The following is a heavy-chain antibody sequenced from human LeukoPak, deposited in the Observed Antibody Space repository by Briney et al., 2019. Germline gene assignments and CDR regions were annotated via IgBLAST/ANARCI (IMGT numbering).Heavy chain of an antibody. CDR1: GGSFSGYY. Sequence: PSETLSLTCAVYGGSFSGYYWSWIRQPPGKGLEWIGEINHSGSTNYNPSLKSRVTISVDTSKNQFSLKLSSVTAADTAVYYCARHRNRINPRYYYDSSGGFDYWGQGTLVTVSS. CDR2: INHSGST. CDR3: ARHRNRINPRYYYDSSGGFDY. J-gene: IGHJ4*02. V-gene: IGHV4-34*01. D-gene: IGHD3-22*01.